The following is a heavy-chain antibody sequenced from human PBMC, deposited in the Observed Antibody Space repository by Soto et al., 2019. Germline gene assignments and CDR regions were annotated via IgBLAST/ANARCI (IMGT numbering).Heavy chain of an antibody. CDR1: GYTFTSYD. CDR3: APLVAALSKNWFDP. V-gene: IGHV1-8*01. Sequence: ASLKVSCKASGYTFTSYDINWVRQAPGQGLEWVGWINPTSEYTAHAQKFQGRVTLTREISTATAYMELSSLTSEDTAVYYCAPLVAALSKNWFDPWGQGTLVTVSS. D-gene: IGHD6-6*01. CDR2: INPTSEYT. J-gene: IGHJ5*02.